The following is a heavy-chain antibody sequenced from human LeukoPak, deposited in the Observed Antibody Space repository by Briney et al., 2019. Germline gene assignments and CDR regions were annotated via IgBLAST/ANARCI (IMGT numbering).Heavy chain of an antibody. Sequence: GGSLRLSCAASGFTFSNYAMSWVRQAPGQGLDWVSAISDSGVTAYYADSVKGRFTISRDNSKSTLYLQMNSVRAEDTAVYYCARDLGYCTNGVCHTRFDYWGQGTLVAVSS. V-gene: IGHV3-23*01. CDR2: ISDSGVTA. D-gene: IGHD2-8*01. CDR3: ARDLGYCTNGVCHTRFDY. CDR1: GFTFSNYA. J-gene: IGHJ4*02.